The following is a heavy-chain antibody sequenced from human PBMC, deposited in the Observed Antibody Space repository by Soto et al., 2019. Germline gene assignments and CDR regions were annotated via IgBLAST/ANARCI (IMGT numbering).Heavy chain of an antibody. J-gene: IGHJ4*02. CDR1: GYSFVSYW. D-gene: IGHD5-12*01. CDR3: ARTDGYEIEY. Sequence: PGESLKISCKGSGYSFVSYWIAWVRQRPGKGLEWMEIIYPGDSDSTYSPSFQGQVTLSVDKSINTVFLQWSSLEASDTAMYYCARTDGYEIEYWGQGTQVTVSS. CDR2: IYPGDSDS. V-gene: IGHV5-51*01.